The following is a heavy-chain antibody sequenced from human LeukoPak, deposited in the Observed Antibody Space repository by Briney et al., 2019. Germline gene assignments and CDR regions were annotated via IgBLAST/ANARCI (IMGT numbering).Heavy chain of an antibody. Sequence: VSSISSSSSYIYYADSVKGRFTISRDNAKNSLYLQMNSLRAEDTAVYYCAREAWSGWYFDYWGQGTLVTVSS. V-gene: IGHV3-21*01. J-gene: IGHJ4*02. D-gene: IGHD6-19*01. CDR3: AREAWSGWYFDY. CDR2: ISSSSSYI.